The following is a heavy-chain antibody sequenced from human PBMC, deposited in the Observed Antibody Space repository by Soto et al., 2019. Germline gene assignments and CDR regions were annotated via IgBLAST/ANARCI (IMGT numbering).Heavy chain of an antibody. J-gene: IGHJ5*02. D-gene: IGHD2-2*01. CDR1: GYTFTTVC. Sequence: GESLKISCASFGYTFTTVCISLVLQMPGKGLEWMGRIDPRDSYVNYSPSFQGHVTISLDKSISTAYLQWGSLKASDTAMYYCARLFCSTTTCDSWFDPWGQGTLVTVSS. CDR2: IDPRDSYV. V-gene: IGHV5-10-1*01. CDR3: ARLFCSTTTCDSWFDP.